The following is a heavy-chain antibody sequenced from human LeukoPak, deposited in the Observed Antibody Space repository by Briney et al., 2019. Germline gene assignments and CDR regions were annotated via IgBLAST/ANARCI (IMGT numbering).Heavy chain of an antibody. CDR2: IFYSGTT. CDR1: GGSISRYY. CDR3: ASQLGGTTFH. D-gene: IGHD1-1*01. J-gene: IGHJ4*02. Sequence: SETLSLTCTVSGGSISRYYWSWIQQPPGKGLEWIGYIFYSGTTNYNPSLKSRVTISVDTSKNQFSLKLSSVTAADTAVYYCASQLGGTTFHWGQGTLVTVSS. V-gene: IGHV4-59*01.